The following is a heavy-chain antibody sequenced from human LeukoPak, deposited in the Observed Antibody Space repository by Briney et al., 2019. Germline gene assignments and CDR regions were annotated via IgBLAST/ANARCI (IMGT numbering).Heavy chain of an antibody. V-gene: IGHV3-23*01. D-gene: IGHD3-3*01. J-gene: IGHJ4*02. CDR2: ISGSGGST. CDR3: AKDGAPRTRFLEWLYSPFDY. CDR1: GFTFSSYA. Sequence: SGGSLRLSCAASGFTFSSYAMSWVRQAPGKGREWASAISGSGGSTYYADSVKGRFTISRDNSKNTLYLQMNSLRAEDTAVYYCAKDGAPRTRFLEWLYSPFDYWGQGTLVTVSS.